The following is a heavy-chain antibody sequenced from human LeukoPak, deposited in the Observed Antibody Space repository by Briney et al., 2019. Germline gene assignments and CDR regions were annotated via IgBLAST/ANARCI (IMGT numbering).Heavy chain of an antibody. D-gene: IGHD4-17*01. CDR1: GGSISSGDYY. CDR3: ARYYTVTTLLWFDP. Sequence: SEILSLTCTVSGGSISSGDYYWSWIRQPPGKGLEWIGYIYYSGSTYYNPSLKSRVTISVDTSKNQFSLKLSSVTAADTAVYYCARYYTVTTLLWFDPWGQGTLVTVSS. J-gene: IGHJ5*02. V-gene: IGHV4-30-4*01. CDR2: IYYSGST.